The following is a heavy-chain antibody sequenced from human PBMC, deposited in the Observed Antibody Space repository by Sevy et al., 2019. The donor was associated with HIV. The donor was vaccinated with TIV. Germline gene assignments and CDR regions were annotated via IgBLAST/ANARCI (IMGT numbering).Heavy chain of an antibody. V-gene: IGHV3-30*02. CDR3: ASDHPDKDGIDV. J-gene: IGHJ6*02. D-gene: IGHD2-15*01. CDR2: ILYEGSKK. CDR1: GFSFSWYD. Sequence: GGSLRLSCATSGFSFSWYDIQWVRQAPGKGLGWVAFILYEGSKKCYGDSVKGRLTISRDNSKNTLYLQMNSLRVEDTAVYYCASDHPDKDGIDVWGQGTMVTVSS.